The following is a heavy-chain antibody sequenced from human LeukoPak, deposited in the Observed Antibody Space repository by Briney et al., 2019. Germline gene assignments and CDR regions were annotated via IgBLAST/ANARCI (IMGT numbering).Heavy chain of an antibody. CDR1: GYTFTCYY. J-gene: IGHJ4*02. Sequence: AGGQVSCTASGYTFTCYYMHCVGPAPRQALDWRGRIKPNRVDTKYAQKIQGRVTMTSHQSIRTTYLDLNRLTSDDTAVYYFARDLIWETYWGEGTLVRLSS. D-gene: IGHD1-26*01. V-gene: IGHV1-2*06. CDR3: ARDLIWETY. CDR2: IKPNRVDT.